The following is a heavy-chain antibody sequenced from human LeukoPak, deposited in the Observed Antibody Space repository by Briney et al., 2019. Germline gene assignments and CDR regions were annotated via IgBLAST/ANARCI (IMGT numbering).Heavy chain of an antibody. D-gene: IGHD2-2*01. CDR2: ISSDESST. CDR3: ARGGFTGTSCPYFDY. Sequence: TGGSLRLSCAASGFTFGSYWMHWVRQAPGKGLVWVSRISSDESSTSYANSVEGRFTISRDNAKNTLYLKMNSLRAEDTAIYFCARGGFTGTSCPYFDYWGQGTLVTVSS. V-gene: IGHV3-74*01. CDR1: GFTFGSYW. J-gene: IGHJ4*02.